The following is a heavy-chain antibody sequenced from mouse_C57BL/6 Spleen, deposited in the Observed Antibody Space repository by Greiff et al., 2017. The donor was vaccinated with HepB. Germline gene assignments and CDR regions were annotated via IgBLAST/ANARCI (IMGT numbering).Heavy chain of an antibody. J-gene: IGHJ4*01. CDR2: IYPGSGST. Sequence: QVQLQQPGAELVKPGASVKMSCKASGYTFTSYWITWVKQRPGQGLEWIGDIYPGSGSTNYNEKFKSKATLTVDTSANTAYMQLSSLTSEASAVYFCVVGLSPWVYAMDFWGQGTSVTVSS. V-gene: IGHV1-55*01. D-gene: IGHD2-14*01. CDR3: VVGLSPWVYAMDF. CDR1: GYTFTSYW.